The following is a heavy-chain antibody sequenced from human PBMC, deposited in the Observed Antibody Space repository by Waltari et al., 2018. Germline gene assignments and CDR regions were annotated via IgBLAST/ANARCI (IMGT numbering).Heavy chain of an antibody. D-gene: IGHD3-22*01. CDR3: ASDRRSYDRSGYLPNWYFDL. CDR2: INIRDIP. V-gene: IGHV4-4*07. CDR1: GGSISRYY. J-gene: IGHJ2*01. Sequence: QVQLQESGPGLVKPSETLSLTCTVSGGSISRYYWSWIRQPAGKGLEWICHINIRDIPHYDPSLNRRFTMSLDSTKNHFALRLTSVTAADTAVYYFASDRRSYDRSGYLPNWYFDLWGRGTLVTVSS.